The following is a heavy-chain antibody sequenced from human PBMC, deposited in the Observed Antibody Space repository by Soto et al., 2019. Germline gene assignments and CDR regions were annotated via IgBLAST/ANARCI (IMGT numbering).Heavy chain of an antibody. J-gene: IGHJ3*02. D-gene: IGHD3-10*01. V-gene: IGHV2-5*02. CDR3: AHRRVDRYYASGNDAFDI. Sequence: GPTLVNPTQTLTLTCTFSGFSLSTSGVGVGWIRQPPGKALEWLALIYWDDDKRYSPSLKSRLTITKDTSKNQVVLTMTNMDPVDTATYYCAHRRVDRYYASGNDAFDIWGQGTMVTVSS. CDR2: IYWDDDK. CDR1: GFSLSTSGVG.